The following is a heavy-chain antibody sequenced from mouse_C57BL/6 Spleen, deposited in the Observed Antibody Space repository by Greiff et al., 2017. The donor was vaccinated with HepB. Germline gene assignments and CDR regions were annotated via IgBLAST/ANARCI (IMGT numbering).Heavy chain of an antibody. D-gene: IGHD1-1*01. V-gene: IGHV5-9-1*02. CDR1: GFTFSSYA. CDR2: ISSGGDYI. J-gene: IGHJ1*03. CDR3: TREGRITTVVAPYWYFDV. Sequence: EVKLMESGEGLVKPGGSLKLSCAASGFTFSSYAMSWVRQTPEKRLEWVAYISSGGDYIYYADTVKGRFTISRDNARNTLYLQMSSLKSEDTAMYYCTREGRITTVVAPYWYFDVWGTGTTVTVSS.